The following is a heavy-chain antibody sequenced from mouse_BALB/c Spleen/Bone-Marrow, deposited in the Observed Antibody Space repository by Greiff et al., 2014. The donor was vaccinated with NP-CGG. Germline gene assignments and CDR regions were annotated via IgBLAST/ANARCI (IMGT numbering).Heavy chain of an antibody. CDR3: ARRLRYYFDY. V-gene: IGHV5-12-1*01. Sequence: EVKLMESGGGLVKPGGSLKLSCAASGFAFSSYDMSWVRQTPEKRLEWVAYISSGGGSTYYPDTVKGRFTISRDNAKNTLYLQMSILKSEDTAMYYCARRLRYYFDYWGQGTTLTVSS. D-gene: IGHD1-1*01. J-gene: IGHJ2*01. CDR2: ISSGGGST. CDR1: GFAFSSYD.